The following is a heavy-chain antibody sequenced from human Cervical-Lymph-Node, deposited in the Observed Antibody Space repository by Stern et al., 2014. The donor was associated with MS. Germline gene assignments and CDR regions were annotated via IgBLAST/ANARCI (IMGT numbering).Heavy chain of an antibody. V-gene: IGHV1-46*01. J-gene: IGHJ4*02. CDR3: ARDEGADY. CDR2: INPSAGNT. Sequence: VQLVESGAEMKKPGASVKVSCMASGYSFTSYFIIWVRQAPGQGLECMGIINPSAGNTNYARKFQGRVVMTSDTSTGTVDLELSSLRSEDTAVYYCARDEGADYWGQGTLVTVSS. CDR1: GYSFTSYF.